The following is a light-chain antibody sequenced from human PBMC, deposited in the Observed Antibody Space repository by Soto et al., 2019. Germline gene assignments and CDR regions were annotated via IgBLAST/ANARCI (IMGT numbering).Light chain of an antibody. CDR3: QQCGNWPLT. CDR2: DAS. CDR1: QSISSW. V-gene: IGKV1-5*01. J-gene: IGKJ4*01. Sequence: DIQMTQSPSTLSASVGDRVTITCRASQSISSWLAWYQQKPGKAPKLLIYDASSLESGVPSRFRGSGSGTEFTLTISSLQHDDFAVYYCQQCGNWPLTFGGGTKVDIK.